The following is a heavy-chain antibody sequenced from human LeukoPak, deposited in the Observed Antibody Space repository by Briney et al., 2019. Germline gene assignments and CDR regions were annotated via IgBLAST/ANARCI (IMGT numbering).Heavy chain of an antibody. J-gene: IGHJ4*02. Sequence: GGSLRLSCSASGFTFSTYLMHCVRQAPGKGLEYISAIRNDGGSTYYADSVRGRFTISRDNFKNTLYLQMTSLRPEDMGVYYCVKGGDSGWYGDFWGQGTLVSVSS. CDR2: IRNDGGST. CDR1: GFTFSTYL. CDR3: VKGGDSGWYGDF. V-gene: IGHV3-64D*09. D-gene: IGHD6-19*01.